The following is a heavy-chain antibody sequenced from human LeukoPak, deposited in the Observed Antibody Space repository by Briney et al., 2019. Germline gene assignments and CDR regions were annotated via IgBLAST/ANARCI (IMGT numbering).Heavy chain of an antibody. CDR3: AREDRYYDILTGYYFEGFDY. CDR2: ISSSSSYI. D-gene: IGHD3-9*01. CDR1: GFTFSTYS. J-gene: IGHJ4*02. V-gene: IGHV3-21*01. Sequence: GGSLRLSCAASGFTFSTYSMNWVRQAPGKGLEWVSSISSSSSYIHYADSVKGRFTISRDNAKNSPYLQINSLRAEDTAVYYCAREDRYYDILTGYYFEGFDYWGQGTLVTVSS.